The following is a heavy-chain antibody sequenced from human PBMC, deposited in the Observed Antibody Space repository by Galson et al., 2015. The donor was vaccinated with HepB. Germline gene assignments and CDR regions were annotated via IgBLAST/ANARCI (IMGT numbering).Heavy chain of an antibody. V-gene: IGHV1-69*13. D-gene: IGHD5-24*01. Sequence: SVKVSCKASGGTFNNYAISWVRQAPGQGLEWMGQITPMFGVAQYSQNFLGRVTITADGSTSTAYMEVHSLRSDDTALYYCAAAPRSLPHGSWGQGTLVTVSS. CDR2: ITPMFGVA. J-gene: IGHJ5*02. CDR1: GGTFNNYA. CDR3: AAAPRSLPHGS.